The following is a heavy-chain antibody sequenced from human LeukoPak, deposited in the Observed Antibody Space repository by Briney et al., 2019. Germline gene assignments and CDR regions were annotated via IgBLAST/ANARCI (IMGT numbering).Heavy chain of an antibody. D-gene: IGHD3-9*01. J-gene: IGHJ4*02. V-gene: IGHV3-53*01. CDR2: IYSGGTT. CDR3: ARGHWFAHLDY. CDR1: GFTVSSNY. Sequence: GGSLRLSCAASGFTVSSNYMNWVRQAPGKRLEWVSIIYSGGTTYYADSVKGRFTISRDNSKNTLFLQMNSLRAEDTAVYYCARGHWFAHLDYWGQGTLVTVSS.